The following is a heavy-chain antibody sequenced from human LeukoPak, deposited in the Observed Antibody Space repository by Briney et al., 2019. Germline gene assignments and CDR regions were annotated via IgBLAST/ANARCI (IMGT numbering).Heavy chain of an antibody. CDR1: GYTFTGYY. Sequence: ASVKVSCEASGYTFTGYYMHWVRQAPGQGLEWMGWINPNSGGTNYAQKFQGRVTMTRDTSISTAYVELSRLRSDDTAVYYCARVPFGVFSRRYDILTGYYNFDYWGQGTLVTVSS. CDR2: INPNSGGT. D-gene: IGHD3-9*01. V-gene: IGHV1-2*02. J-gene: IGHJ4*02. CDR3: ARVPFGVFSRRYDILTGYYNFDY.